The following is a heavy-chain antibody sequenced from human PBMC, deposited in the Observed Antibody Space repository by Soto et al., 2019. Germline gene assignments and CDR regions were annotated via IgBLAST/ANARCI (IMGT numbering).Heavy chain of an antibody. CDR2: ISAYNGNT. D-gene: IGHD3-3*01. V-gene: IGHV1-18*01. Sequence: SVKVSCKASGYTFTSYGITSVPQAPVQGLEWMGWISAYNGNTNYAQKLQGRVTMTTDTSTRTDYMGMGSLRSADTAVYYCARAIPIFGVGLNYYYYYGMDVWGQGTTVTVSS. CDR1: GYTFTSYG. J-gene: IGHJ6*02. CDR3: ARAIPIFGVGLNYYYYYGMDV.